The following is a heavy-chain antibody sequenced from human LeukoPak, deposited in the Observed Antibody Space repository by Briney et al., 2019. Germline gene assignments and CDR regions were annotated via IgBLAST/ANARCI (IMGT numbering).Heavy chain of an antibody. Sequence: SETLSLTCTVSGGSISSNTYYWGWIRHPPGMGLEWIPSIYYSGSTYYNPSLKSRVTISLDTAKNQFSLDVSSVTAVVTAMYYCARCVEGFDYWGQGTLVTVAS. D-gene: IGHD1-1*01. CDR3: ARCVEGFDY. J-gene: IGHJ4*02. CDR2: IYYSGST. CDR1: GGSISSNTYY. V-gene: IGHV4-39*01.